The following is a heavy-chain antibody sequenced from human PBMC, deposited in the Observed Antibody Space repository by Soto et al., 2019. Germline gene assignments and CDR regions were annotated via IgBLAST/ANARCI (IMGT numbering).Heavy chain of an antibody. CDR3: AREVAKAARAFDI. CDR1: GFTFSSYS. Sequence: GGSLRLSCAASGFTFSSYSMNWVRQAPGKGLEWVSSISSSSYIYYADSVKGRFTISRDNAKNSLYLQMNSLRAEDTAVYYCAREVAKAARAFDIWGQGTMVTVSS. V-gene: IGHV3-21*01. D-gene: IGHD5-12*01. CDR2: ISSSSYI. J-gene: IGHJ3*02.